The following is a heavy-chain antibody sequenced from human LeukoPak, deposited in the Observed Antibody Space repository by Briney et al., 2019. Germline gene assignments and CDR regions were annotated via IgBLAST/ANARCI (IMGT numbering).Heavy chain of an antibody. J-gene: IGHJ4*02. CDR1: GYTFTNYY. V-gene: IGHV1-46*01. CDR2: IDPSGGST. Sequence: ASVKVSFKASGYTFTNYYMHWVRQAPGQGLEWMGIIDPSGGSTSYSQKFQGRATMTRDTSTSTVYMELSSLTSEDTALYYFVRSKTRFDYCGQGTLVTVSS. CDR3: VRSKTRFDY.